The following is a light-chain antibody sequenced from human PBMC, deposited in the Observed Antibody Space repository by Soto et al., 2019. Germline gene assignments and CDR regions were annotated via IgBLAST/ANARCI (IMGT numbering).Light chain of an antibody. CDR1: QRVSPN. V-gene: IGKV3-15*01. CDR2: GAS. J-gene: IGKJ5*01. CDR3: QQYGSSIT. Sequence: EIVMTQSPATLSVSPGESATLSCRASQRVSPNVAWYQQRPGQAPRLLIYGASTRATGIPARFSGSGSETEFTLTINRLEPEDFAVYYCQQYGSSITFGQGTRLEIK.